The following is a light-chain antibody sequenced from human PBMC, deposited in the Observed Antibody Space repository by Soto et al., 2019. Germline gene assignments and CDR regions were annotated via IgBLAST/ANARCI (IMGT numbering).Light chain of an antibody. CDR1: SGPVTSYNY. J-gene: IGLJ1*01. V-gene: IGLV7-43*01. CDR2: TTS. CDR3: LLSYGGVYV. Sequence: QAVVTQEPSLTVSPGGTGTLTCASSSGPVTSYNYPNWFQQKPGQAPRSLIHTTSNRHSWTPARFSGSLVGGKAALTLAGVQPEDEAEYYCLLSYGGVYVFGTGTKLTVL.